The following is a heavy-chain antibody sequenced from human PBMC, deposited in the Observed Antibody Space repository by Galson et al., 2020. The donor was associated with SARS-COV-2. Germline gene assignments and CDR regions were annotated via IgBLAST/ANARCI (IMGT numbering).Heavy chain of an antibody. CDR2: ISYDGSNK. Sequence: GESLKISCAASGFTFSSHAMHWVRQAPGKGLEWVAVISYDGSNKYYADSVKGRFTISRDNSKNTLYLQMNSLRAEDTAVYYCARARPITMVQGVIMEYWYFDLWGRGTLVTVSS. D-gene: IGHD3-10*01. CDR3: ARARPITMVQGVIMEYWYFDL. J-gene: IGHJ2*01. CDR1: GFTFSSHA. V-gene: IGHV3-30-3*01.